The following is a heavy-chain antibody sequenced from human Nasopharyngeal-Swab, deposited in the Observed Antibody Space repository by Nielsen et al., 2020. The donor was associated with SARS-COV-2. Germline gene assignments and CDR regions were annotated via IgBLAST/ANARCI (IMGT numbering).Heavy chain of an antibody. D-gene: IGHD3-22*01. V-gene: IGHV3-11*01. CDR2: ISSSGSTI. J-gene: IGHJ6*04. Sequence: GESLKISCAASGFTFSDYYMSWIRQAPGKGLEWVSYISSSGSTIYYADSVKGRFTISRDNAKNSLYLQMNSLRAEDTAVYYCARDYPIIYYYDNSGYLALDVWGKGTTVTVSS. CDR3: ARDYPIIYYYDNSGYLALDV. CDR1: GFTFSDYY.